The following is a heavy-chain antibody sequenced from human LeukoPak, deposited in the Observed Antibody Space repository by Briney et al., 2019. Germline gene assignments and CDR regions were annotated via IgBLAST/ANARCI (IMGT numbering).Heavy chain of an antibody. V-gene: IGHV3-15*01. Sequence: GGSLRLSCAASGFTFSSYEMNWVRQAPGKGLEWVGRIRTRPDGGTADYAAPVKGRFTISRDDSKNTLYLQLNSLKTGDTAVYYCTTDSYWVYFDYWGQGTLVTVSS. CDR3: TTDSYWVYFDY. D-gene: IGHD2-15*01. CDR1: GFTFSSYE. CDR2: IRTRPDGGTA. J-gene: IGHJ4*02.